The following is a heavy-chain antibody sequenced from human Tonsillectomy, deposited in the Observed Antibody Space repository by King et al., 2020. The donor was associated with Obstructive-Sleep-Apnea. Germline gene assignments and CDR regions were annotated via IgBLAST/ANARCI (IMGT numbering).Heavy chain of an antibody. J-gene: IGHJ4*02. CDR3: ARALAGRRAHFDY. D-gene: IGHD6-19*01. V-gene: IGHV3-30*04. CDR1: GFTFSSYA. CDR2: ISYDGSNK. Sequence: QLVQSGGGVVQPGRSLRLSCAASGFTFSSYAMHWVRQAPGKGQEWGAVISYDGSNKYYADSVKGRFTISRDNSKNTLYLQMNSLRAEDTAVYYCARALAGRRAHFDYWGQGTLVTVSS.